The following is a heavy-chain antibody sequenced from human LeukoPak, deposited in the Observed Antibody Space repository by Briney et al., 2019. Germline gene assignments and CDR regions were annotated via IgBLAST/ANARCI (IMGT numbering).Heavy chain of an antibody. D-gene: IGHD2-15*01. CDR1: GYTFTGYY. J-gene: IGHJ4*02. V-gene: IGHV1-2*02. Sequence: GASVKVSCKASGYTFTGYYMHWVRQAPGQVLEWMGWINPNSGGTNYAQKFQGRVTMTRDTSISTAYMELSRLRSDDTAVYYCASVERCSGGSCIVGFDYWGQGTLVTVSS. CDR3: ASVERCSGGSCIVGFDY. CDR2: INPNSGGT.